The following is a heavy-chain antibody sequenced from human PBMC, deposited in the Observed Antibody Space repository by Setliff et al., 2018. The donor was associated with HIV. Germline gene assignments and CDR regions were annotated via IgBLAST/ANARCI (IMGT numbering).Heavy chain of an antibody. CDR2: IYPGDSDT. J-gene: IGHJ4*02. Sequence: GSLKISCKGSGYIFTSYWIGWVRQMPGKGLEWMGIIYPGDSDTRYSPSFQGQVTISADKSISTAYLQWSSLKASDTAMYYCARSIVVAGHFDYWGQGTLVTVSS. D-gene: IGHD6-19*01. V-gene: IGHV5-51*01. CDR1: GYIFTSYW. CDR3: ARSIVVAGHFDY.